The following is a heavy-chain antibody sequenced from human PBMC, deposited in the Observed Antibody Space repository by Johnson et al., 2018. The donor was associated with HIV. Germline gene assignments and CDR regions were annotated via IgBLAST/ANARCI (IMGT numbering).Heavy chain of an antibody. CDR1: GFTFSSYL. CDR2: IKQDGSEK. Sequence: VQLVESGGGLVQPGGSLRLSCAASGFTFSSYLMSWVRQAPGKGLEWVANIKQDGSEKYYADSVKCRFTISRDNSKNTLYLQMNSLRAEDTAVYYCAKWDAFDIWGQGTMVTVSS. CDR3: AKWDAFDI. J-gene: IGHJ3*02. D-gene: IGHD2-8*01. V-gene: IGHV3-7*02.